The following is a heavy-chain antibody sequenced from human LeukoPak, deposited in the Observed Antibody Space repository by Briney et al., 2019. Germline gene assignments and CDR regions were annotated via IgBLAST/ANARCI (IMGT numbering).Heavy chain of an antibody. J-gene: IGHJ4*02. CDR2: IYSGGTT. CDR3: ARHGGYSSSPVY. V-gene: IGHV3-53*01. CDR1: GFTVSSTF. D-gene: IGHD6-13*01. Sequence: GGSLRLSCAASGFTVSSTFMSWVRQAPGKGLEWVSVIYSGGTTHYTDSVKGRFTISRDNSKNTVYLQMNSLRAEDTAVYYCARHGGYSSSPVYWGQGTLVTVSS.